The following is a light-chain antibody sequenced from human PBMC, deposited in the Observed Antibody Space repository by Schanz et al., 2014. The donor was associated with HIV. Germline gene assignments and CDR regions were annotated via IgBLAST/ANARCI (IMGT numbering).Light chain of an antibody. CDR1: QSVSTTS. Sequence: EIVLTQSPGTLTLSPGERVTLSCRASQSVSTTSLAWYQHKPGQSPRLLIYGASFRATGIPDRFSGSGSGTDFTLTISSLEPEDFAVYYCQYFGNSGGTFGGGTKVEIK. V-gene: IGKV3-20*01. J-gene: IGKJ4*01. CDR3: QYFGNSGGT. CDR2: GAS.